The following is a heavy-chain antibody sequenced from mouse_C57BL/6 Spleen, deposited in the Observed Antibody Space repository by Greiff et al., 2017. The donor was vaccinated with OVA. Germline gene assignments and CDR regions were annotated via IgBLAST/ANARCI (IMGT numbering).Heavy chain of an antibody. D-gene: IGHD1-1*01. V-gene: IGHV1-81*01. Sequence: QVQLKQSGAELARPGASVKLSCKASGYTFTSYGISWVKQRTGQGLEWIGEIYPRSGNTYYNEKFKGKATLTADKSSSTAYMELRSLTSEDSAVYFCARVTTVQGDYWGQGTTLTVSS. CDR1: GYTFTSYG. CDR2: IYPRSGNT. CDR3: ARVTTVQGDY. J-gene: IGHJ2*01.